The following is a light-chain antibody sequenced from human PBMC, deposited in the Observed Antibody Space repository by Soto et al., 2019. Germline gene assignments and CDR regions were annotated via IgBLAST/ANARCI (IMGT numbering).Light chain of an antibody. J-gene: IGLJ1*01. CDR2: DVS. Sequence: QSALTQPASVSGSPGQSITISCTGTSSDVGGYNYVSWYQQLPGEAPKLMIYDVSDRPSGVSNRFSGSKSGNTASLTISGLQAEDEADYYCSSYTSSSLYVFGTGTKVTAL. CDR1: SSDVGGYNY. CDR3: SSYTSSSLYV. V-gene: IGLV2-14*01.